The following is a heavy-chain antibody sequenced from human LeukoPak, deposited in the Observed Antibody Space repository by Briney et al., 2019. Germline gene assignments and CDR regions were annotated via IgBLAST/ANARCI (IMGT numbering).Heavy chain of an antibody. CDR1: GFTFSSYS. CDR2: ISSSSSYI. Sequence: GGSLRLSSAASGFTFSSYSMNWVRQAPGKGLEWVSSISSSSSYIYYADSVKGRFTISRDNAKNSLYLQMNSLRAEDTAVYYCARDLWLGLDYWGQGTLVTVSS. J-gene: IGHJ4*02. CDR3: ARDLWLGLDY. D-gene: IGHD6-19*01. V-gene: IGHV3-21*01.